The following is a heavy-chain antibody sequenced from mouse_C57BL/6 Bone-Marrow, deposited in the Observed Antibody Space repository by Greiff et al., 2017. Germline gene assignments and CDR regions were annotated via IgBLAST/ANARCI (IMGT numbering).Heavy chain of an antibody. V-gene: IGHV1-47*01. Sequence: ESGAELVKPGASVKMSCKASGYTFTTYPIEWMKQNPGKSLEWIGNFHPYNDDTKYNEKFKGKATLTVEKSSSTVYLELSRLTSDDSAVYYCARGVNYGGYYFAYWGQGTTLTVSS. J-gene: IGHJ2*01. CDR1: GYTFTTYP. D-gene: IGHD2-4*01. CDR2: FHPYNDDT. CDR3: ARGVNYGGYYFAY.